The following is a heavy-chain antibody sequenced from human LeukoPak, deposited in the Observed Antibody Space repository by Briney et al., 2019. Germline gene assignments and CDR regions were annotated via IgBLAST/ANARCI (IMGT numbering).Heavy chain of an antibody. CDR1: GFTFSSYA. J-gene: IGHJ4*02. D-gene: IGHD2-2*01. Sequence: PGGSLRLSCAASGFTFSSYAMHWVRQAPGKGLEYVSAISSNGGSTYYANSVKGRFTISRDNSKNTLYLQMGSLRAEDTAVYYCARVFTNFDYWGQGTLVTVSS. CDR2: ISSNGGST. V-gene: IGHV3-64*01. CDR3: ARVFTNFDY.